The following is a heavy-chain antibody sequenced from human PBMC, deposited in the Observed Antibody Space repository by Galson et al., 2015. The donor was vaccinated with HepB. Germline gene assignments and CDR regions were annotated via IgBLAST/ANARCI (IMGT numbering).Heavy chain of an antibody. CDR1: GYTFTSYA. V-gene: IGHV1-3*01. D-gene: IGHD6-13*01. J-gene: IGHJ6*02. Sequence: SVKVSCKASGYTFTSYAMHWVRQAPGQRLEWMGWINAGNGNTKYSQKFQGRVTITRDTSASTAYMELSSLRSEDTAVYYCAREGEDSSSWYYYGMDVWGQGTTVTVSS. CDR2: INAGNGNT. CDR3: AREGEDSSSWYYYGMDV.